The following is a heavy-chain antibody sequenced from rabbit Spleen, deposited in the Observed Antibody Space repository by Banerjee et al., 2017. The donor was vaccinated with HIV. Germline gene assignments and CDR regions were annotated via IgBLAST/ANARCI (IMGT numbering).Heavy chain of an antibody. D-gene: IGHD1-1*01. CDR3: VRGASSSGYYNL. CDR2: IDLVFGST. V-gene: IGHV1S40*01. CDR1: GFSFSSSYY. J-gene: IGHJ4*01. Sequence: QSLEESGGDLVKPGASLTLTCTASGFSFSSSYYMSWVRQAPGKGLEWIGYIDLVFGSTSYASWVNGRFTISSHNAQNTLYLHLNSLTVADTATYFCVRGASSSGYYNLWGPGTLVTVS.